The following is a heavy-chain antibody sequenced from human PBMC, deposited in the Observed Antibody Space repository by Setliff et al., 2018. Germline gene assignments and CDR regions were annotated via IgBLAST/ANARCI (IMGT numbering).Heavy chain of an antibody. V-gene: IGHV4-59*08. J-gene: IGHJ4*02. Sequence: SETLSLTCSVSGDSIFDNYWSWIRQSPGRGLEWIAYISYTGSTNYNPSLKSRVTISVDTSKNQFSLRLTSVTAADTAVYFCARHSNTWPVDFWGQGTLVTVS. CDR2: ISYTGST. CDR1: GDSIFDNY. CDR3: ARHSNTWPVDF.